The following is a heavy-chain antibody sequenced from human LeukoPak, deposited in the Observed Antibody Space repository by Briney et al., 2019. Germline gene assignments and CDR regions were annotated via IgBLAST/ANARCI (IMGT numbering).Heavy chain of an antibody. CDR1: GFTVSSNY. J-gene: IGHJ4*02. CDR3: AKDFNLSGG. CDR2: ISGSGGST. D-gene: IGHD3-10*01. V-gene: IGHV3-23*01. Sequence: GGSLRLSCAASGFTVSSNYMSWVRQAPGKGLEWVSAISGSGGSTYYADSVKGRFTISRDNSKNTLYLQMNSLRAEDTAVYYCAKDFNLSGGGGQGTLVTVSS.